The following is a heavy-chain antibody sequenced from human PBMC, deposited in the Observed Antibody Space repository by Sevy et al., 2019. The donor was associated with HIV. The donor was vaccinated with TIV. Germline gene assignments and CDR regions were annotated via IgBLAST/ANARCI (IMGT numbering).Heavy chain of an antibody. CDR3: AINSDYGMDA. J-gene: IGHJ6*02. CDR2: INQNGTEI. V-gene: IGHV3-7*01. D-gene: IGHD4-4*01. CDR1: GFTFRNYW. Sequence: GGSLRLSCAVSGFTFRNYWMSWVRQAPGKGLEWVANINQNGTEIYSVDSVKGRFTFSRDNTKNSVYLQMNSLRAEDTAIYYCAINSDYGMDAWGQGTTVTVSS.